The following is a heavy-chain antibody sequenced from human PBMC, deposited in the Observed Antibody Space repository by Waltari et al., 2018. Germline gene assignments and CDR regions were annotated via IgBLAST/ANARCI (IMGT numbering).Heavy chain of an antibody. V-gene: IGHV4-4*07. J-gene: IGHJ4*02. CDR1: GDFLKSYH. Sequence: QVHLKESGPGLLTASGRGSRRCSVSGDFLKSYHWNWIRKPAGKDLEWIGRIHAAGTTSSNPSLERLLTMSVDTSRNEFSVELTSAPAADQATSDCARDLTGTGFFDCWGQGIQVTVSS. CDR2: IHAAGTT. D-gene: IGHD7-27*01. CDR3: ARDLTGTGFFDC.